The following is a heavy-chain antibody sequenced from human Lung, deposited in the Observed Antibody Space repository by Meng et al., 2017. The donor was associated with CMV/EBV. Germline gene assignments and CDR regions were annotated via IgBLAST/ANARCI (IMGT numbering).Heavy chain of an antibody. CDR3: ARGPTVTRFDY. CDR1: GYSFTGGYY. Sequence: ASVKVSCKGSGYSFTGGYYMHWVRQAPGQGLEWMGWINTKRDGPNYGEKFQGRVTMTRDTSISTVYMEVSRLRPDDTAVYYCARGPTVTRFDYWGQGTLVTVSS. J-gene: IGHJ4*02. D-gene: IGHD4-11*01. V-gene: IGHV1-2*02. CDR2: INTKRDGP.